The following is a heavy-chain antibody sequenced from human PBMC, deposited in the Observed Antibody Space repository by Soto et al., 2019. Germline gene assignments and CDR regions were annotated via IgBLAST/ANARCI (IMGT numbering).Heavy chain of an antibody. D-gene: IGHD3-3*01. CDR2: ISSSSSYI. V-gene: IGHV3-21*01. CDR3: ARDLGDFWSGYWFDP. Sequence: AGGSLRLSCAASGFTFSSYSMNWVRQAPGKGLEWVSSISSSSSYIYYADSVKGRFTISRDNAKNSLYLQMNSLRAEDTAVYYCARDLGDFWSGYWFDPWGQGTLVTVSS. CDR1: GFTFSSYS. J-gene: IGHJ5*02.